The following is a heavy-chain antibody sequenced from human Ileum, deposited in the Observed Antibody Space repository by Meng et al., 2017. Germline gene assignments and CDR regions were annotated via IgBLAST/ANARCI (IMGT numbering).Heavy chain of an antibody. J-gene: IGHJ3*01. CDR2: IKQDGSER. V-gene: IGHV3-7*01. CDR3: TSFHL. CDR1: DFTFSSEW. Sequence: GESLKISCAAFDFTFSSEWMAWVRQAPGKGLEWVANIKQDGSERNYVDSVKGRFTISRDNAKNSLYLQMNSLRAEDTAVYYCTSFHLWGQGTMVTVSS.